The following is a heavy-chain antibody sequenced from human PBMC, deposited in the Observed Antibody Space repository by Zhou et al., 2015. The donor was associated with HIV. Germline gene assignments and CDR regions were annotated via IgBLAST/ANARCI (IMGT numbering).Heavy chain of an antibody. Sequence: EAQLVESGGTLIQPGGSLRLSCAASGFTVSNNYMTWVRQAPGKGLEWVSAIYSSGDRFYADSVKGRFTISRDNSGNMLFLHMNSLRADDTAVYYCRLQQYTYGTDAWGQGP. CDR3: RLQQYTYGTDA. D-gene: IGHD4-11*01. J-gene: IGHJ6*02. CDR1: GFTVSNNY. V-gene: IGHV3-53*01. CDR2: IYSSGDR.